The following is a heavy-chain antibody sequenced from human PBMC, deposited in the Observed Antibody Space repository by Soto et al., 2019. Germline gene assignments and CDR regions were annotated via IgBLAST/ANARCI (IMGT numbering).Heavy chain of an antibody. CDR3: ARSAYYDSSGYYPDFFRH. Sequence: GASVKVSCKASGVTFSSYAISWVRQAPGQGLEWMGGIIPIFGTANYAQKFQGRVTITADESTSTAYMELSSLRSEDTAVYHCARSAYYDSSGYYPDFFRHWGQGTLVTVSS. J-gene: IGHJ1*01. CDR2: IIPIFGTA. D-gene: IGHD3-22*01. CDR1: GVTFSSYA. V-gene: IGHV1-69*13.